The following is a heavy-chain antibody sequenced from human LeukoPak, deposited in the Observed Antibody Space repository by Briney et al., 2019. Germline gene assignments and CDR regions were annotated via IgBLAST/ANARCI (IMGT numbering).Heavy chain of an antibody. V-gene: IGHV4-4*07. D-gene: IGHD3-22*01. CDR1: GGSISSYY. J-gene: IGHJ5*02. Sequence: SETLSLTCTVSGGSISSYYWSWIRQPAGKGLEWIGRIYTSGSTNYNPSLKSRVTMSVDTSKNQFSLKLSSVTAADTAVYYCARDHYYDSSGYWERRVDPWGQGTLVTVSS. CDR3: ARDHYYDSSGYWERRVDP. CDR2: IYTSGST.